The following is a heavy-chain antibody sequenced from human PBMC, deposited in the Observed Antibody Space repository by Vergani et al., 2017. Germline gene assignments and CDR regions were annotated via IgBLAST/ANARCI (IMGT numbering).Heavy chain of an antibody. CDR2: IYTSGST. Sequence: QVQLQESGPGLVKPSQTLSLTCTVSGGSISSGSYYWSWIRQPAGKGLEWIGRIYTSGSTNYNPSLKSRVTISVDTSKNQFSLKLSSVTAADTAVYYCARETITIFGVVIHYMDVWGKGTTVTVSS. V-gene: IGHV4-61*02. J-gene: IGHJ6*03. D-gene: IGHD3-3*01. CDR3: ARETITIFGVVIHYMDV. CDR1: GGSISSGSYY.